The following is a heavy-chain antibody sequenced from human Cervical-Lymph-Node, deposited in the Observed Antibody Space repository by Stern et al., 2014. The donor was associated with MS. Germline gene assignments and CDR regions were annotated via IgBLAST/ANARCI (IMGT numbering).Heavy chain of an antibody. J-gene: IGHJ4*02. CDR1: GYTFNRYY. CDR2: ISAHSGKT. V-gene: IGHV1-18*01. D-gene: IGHD5-24*01. Sequence: QLQLVQSGTEVRKPGASVKVSCKASGYTFNRYYINWRRQAPGQGLEWMGRISAHSGKTAYAPKFQGRVTMTTDTPTSTAHLELRSLRSDDTAMYYCARAIDLPDYWGQGTLVTVSA. CDR3: ARAIDLPDY.